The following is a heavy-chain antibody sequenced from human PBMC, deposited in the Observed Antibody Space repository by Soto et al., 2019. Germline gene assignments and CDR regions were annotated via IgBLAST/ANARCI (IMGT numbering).Heavy chain of an antibody. Sequence: GGSLRLSCAASGFDVSGFYMNWVRQAPGKGLEWVSVIFTTGITYYADSVKGRFTISRDDSTSTLYLQMNSLRAEDTAVYYCARERYSYGFDYWGQGTVVTVSS. J-gene: IGHJ4*02. CDR3: ARERYSYGFDY. V-gene: IGHV3-53*01. D-gene: IGHD5-18*01. CDR1: GFDVSGFY. CDR2: IFTTGIT.